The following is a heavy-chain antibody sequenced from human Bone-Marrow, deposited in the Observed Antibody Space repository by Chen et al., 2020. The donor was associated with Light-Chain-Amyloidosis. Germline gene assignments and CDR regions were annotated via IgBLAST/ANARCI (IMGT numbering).Heavy chain of an antibody. D-gene: IGHD3-10*01. CDR3: AKGFGSGTYSSPGDY. CDR2: ISRDTGRT. CDR1: GFDFADSA. V-gene: IGHV3-9*01. Sequence: EVQLVESGGGLVQPGGSLRLSCSASGFDFADSAMHWVRQAPGRGLQWVSGISRDTGRTYYADSVRGRFSVSRDNGKTSLVLEMNGLRPDDTALYFCAKGFGSGTYSSPGDYWGQGIMVNVSS. J-gene: IGHJ4*02.